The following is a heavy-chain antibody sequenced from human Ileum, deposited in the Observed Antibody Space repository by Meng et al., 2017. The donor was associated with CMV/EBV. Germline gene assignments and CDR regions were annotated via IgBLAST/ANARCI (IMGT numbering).Heavy chain of an antibody. D-gene: IGHD4/OR15-4a*01. J-gene: IGHJ6*02. CDR2: INSDGGGT. CDR1: VFTFSSCW. V-gene: IGHV3-74*01. CDR3: AANFGLLGGYGMDV. Sequence: GESLKISCAASVFTFSSCWMHWVRQAPGKGLGWVSRINSDGGGTSYADSVKGRFTISSDNYKNTLYLQMNSLRAEDTAVYYCAANFGLLGGYGMDVWGQGNTVNGAS.